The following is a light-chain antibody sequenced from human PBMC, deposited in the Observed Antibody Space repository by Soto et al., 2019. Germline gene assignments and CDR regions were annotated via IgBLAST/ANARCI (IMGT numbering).Light chain of an antibody. CDR2: TDN. CDR1: SSNIGINT. J-gene: IGLJ1*01. V-gene: IGLV1-44*01. Sequence: QAVVTQPPSASGTPGQRVTISCSGSSSNIGINTVNWYQQVPGTAPKLLIYTDNQRPSGVPDRFSGSKSGTSASLAISGLQSEDEADYYCAAWDDSLNGLDVFGAGTKLTVL. CDR3: AAWDDSLNGLDV.